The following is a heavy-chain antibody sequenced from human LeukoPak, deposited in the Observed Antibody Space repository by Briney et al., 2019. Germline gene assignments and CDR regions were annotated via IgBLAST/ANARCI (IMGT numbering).Heavy chain of an antibody. D-gene: IGHD5-24*01. CDR2: VNPNSGNT. J-gene: IGHJ6*03. CDR1: GYTFTSYD. CDR3: ARVDGGPPYYYYYMDV. V-gene: IGHV1-8*01. Sequence: GASVKVSCKASGYTFTSYDINWVRQATGQGLEWMGWVNPNSGNTGYAQKFQGRVTMTRNTSISTAYMELSSLRSEDTAVYYCARVDGGPPYYYYYMDVWGKGTTVTVSS.